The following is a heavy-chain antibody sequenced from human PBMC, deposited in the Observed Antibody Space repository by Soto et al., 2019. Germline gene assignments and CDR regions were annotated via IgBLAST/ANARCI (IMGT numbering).Heavy chain of an antibody. D-gene: IGHD3-22*01. J-gene: IGHJ6*02. CDR2: IYYSGST. CDR3: ARDTKEYYYDSSGYYLGYYYYGMDV. V-gene: IGHV4-61*01. Sequence: QVQLQESGPGLVKPSETLSLTCTVSGGSVSGGNYYWSWIRQPPGKGLEWIGYIYYSGSTNYNPSLMSRVTLSVDTSKNQFSLYLSSVTAADTAVYYCARDTKEYYYDSSGYYLGYYYYGMDVWGQGTTVTVSS. CDR1: GGSVSGGNYY.